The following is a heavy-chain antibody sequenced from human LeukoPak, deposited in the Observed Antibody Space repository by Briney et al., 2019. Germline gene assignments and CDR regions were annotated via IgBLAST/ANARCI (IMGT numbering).Heavy chain of an antibody. V-gene: IGHV1-18*01. J-gene: IGHJ6*03. D-gene: IGHD2-8*01. CDR3: ARDRTVLMVHAMRSYMDV. CDR1: GYTFTSYG. Sequence: ASVKVSCKASGYTFTSYGISWVRQAPGQGLEWMGWISAYNGNTNYAQKLQGRVTMTTDTSTSTAYMELRSLRSDDTAVYYCARDRTVLMVHAMRSYMDVWGKGTTVTVSS. CDR2: ISAYNGNT.